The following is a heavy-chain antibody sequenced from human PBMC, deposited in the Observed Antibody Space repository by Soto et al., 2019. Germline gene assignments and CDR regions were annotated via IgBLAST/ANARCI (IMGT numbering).Heavy chain of an antibody. CDR2: ISGSGGST. Sequence: GGSLRLSCAASGFTFSSYAMSWVRQAPGEGLEWVSVISGSGGSTYYADSVKGRFTISRDNSKNTLYLQMNSLRAEDTAVYYCAKRGRGAVAFDYWGQGTLVTVS. D-gene: IGHD6-19*01. CDR1: GFTFSSYA. CDR3: AKRGRGAVAFDY. V-gene: IGHV3-23*01. J-gene: IGHJ4*02.